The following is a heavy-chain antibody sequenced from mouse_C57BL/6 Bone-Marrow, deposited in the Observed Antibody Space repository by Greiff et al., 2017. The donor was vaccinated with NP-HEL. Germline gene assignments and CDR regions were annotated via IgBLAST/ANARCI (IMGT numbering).Heavy chain of an antibody. CDR1: GYSITSGYY. CDR3: ARGELTGTDYAMDY. CDR2: ISYDGSN. J-gene: IGHJ4*01. D-gene: IGHD4-1*01. Sequence: DVQLQESGPGLVKPSQSLSLTCSVTGYSITSGYYWNWIRQFPGNKLEWMGYISYDGSNNYNPSLKNRISITRDTSKNQFFLKLNSVTTEDTATYYGARGELTGTDYAMDYWGQGTSGTVSS. V-gene: IGHV3-6*01.